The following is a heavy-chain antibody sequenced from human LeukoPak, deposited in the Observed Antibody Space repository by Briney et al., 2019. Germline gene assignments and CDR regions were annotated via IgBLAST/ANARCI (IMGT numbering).Heavy chain of an antibody. V-gene: IGHV3-48*02. D-gene: IGHD2-15*01. Sequence: PGGSLRLSCTASGFMFSSNGMSWVRQAPGKGLEWVAYISSSSSTIYYADSVKGRFTISRDNAKNSLYLQMNRLRDEDTAVYYCPRVDSGVSPFDYWGQGTLVTVSS. CDR2: ISSSSSTI. CDR3: PRVDSGVSPFDY. J-gene: IGHJ4*02. CDR1: GFMFSSNG.